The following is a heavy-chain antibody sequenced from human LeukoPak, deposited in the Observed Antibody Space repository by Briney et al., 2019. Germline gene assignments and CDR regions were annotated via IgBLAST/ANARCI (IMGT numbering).Heavy chain of an antibody. Sequence: GGSLRLSCAASGFAFSSYGMHWVRQAPGKGLEWVAIISYDGSKIYYGDSVKGRFTISRDDSENTLYLQVNSLSTEDTAVYYCAGSYSYYFDYWGQGTLVTVSS. V-gene: IGHV3-30*03. J-gene: IGHJ4*02. CDR3: AGSYSYYFDY. CDR2: ISYDGSKI. CDR1: GFAFSSYG. D-gene: IGHD1-26*01.